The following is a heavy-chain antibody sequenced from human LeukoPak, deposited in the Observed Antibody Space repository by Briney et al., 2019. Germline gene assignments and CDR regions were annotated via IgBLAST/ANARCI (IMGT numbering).Heavy chain of an antibody. V-gene: IGHV3-15*01. J-gene: IGHJ4*02. Sequence: PWGALRLSCAASGFTFSNAWMSWVRQAPGKGLEWVGRIKSKTDGGTTDYAAPVKGRFTISRDDSKNTLYLQMNSLRAEDTAVYYCARTTVVSRYFDYWGQGTLVTVSS. CDR1: GFTFSNAW. CDR2: IKSKTDGGTT. D-gene: IGHD4-23*01. CDR3: ARTTVVSRYFDY.